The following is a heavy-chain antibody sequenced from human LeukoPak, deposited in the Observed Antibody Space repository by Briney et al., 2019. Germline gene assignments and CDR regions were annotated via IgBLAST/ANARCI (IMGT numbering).Heavy chain of an antibody. CDR1: GFTFSSYG. D-gene: IGHD4-17*01. V-gene: IGHV3-30*18. CDR2: ISYDGSNK. Sequence: GGSLRLSCADSGFTFSSYGMHWVRQAPGKGLEWVAVISYDGSNKYYGDSVKGRFTISRDNSKNTLYLQMNSLRAEDTAVYYCAKDYTYYLNYGDYVGYFQHWGQGTLVTVSS. CDR3: AKDYTYYLNYGDYVGYFQH. J-gene: IGHJ1*01.